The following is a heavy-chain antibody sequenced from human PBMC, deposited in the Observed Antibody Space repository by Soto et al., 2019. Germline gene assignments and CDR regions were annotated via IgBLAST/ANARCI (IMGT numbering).Heavy chain of an antibody. CDR3: AKDGRDGYNLGYYGMDV. D-gene: IGHD5-12*01. Sequence: GGSLRLSCAASGFTFSSYAISWGRQAPGKGLEWVSAISGSGGSTSYADSVKGRFTISRDNSKNTLYLQMNSLRAEDTAVYYCAKDGRDGYNLGYYGMDVWGQGTTVTVSS. V-gene: IGHV3-23*01. CDR1: GFTFSSYA. J-gene: IGHJ6*02. CDR2: ISGSGGST.